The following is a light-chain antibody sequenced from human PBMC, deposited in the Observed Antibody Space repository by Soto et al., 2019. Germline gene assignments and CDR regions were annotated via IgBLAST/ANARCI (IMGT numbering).Light chain of an antibody. J-gene: IGKJ5*01. Sequence: DIQMTQYTSSLSASVGDRVTITCQASQNINNYLNWYQQKPGRAPKLLIYDASNLEAGVPSRFRGSGSGTDFTFTISRLQPEDIATYDCQQYENLPTFGQGKRLEIK. CDR3: QQYENLPT. CDR2: DAS. CDR1: QNINNY. V-gene: IGKV1-33*01.